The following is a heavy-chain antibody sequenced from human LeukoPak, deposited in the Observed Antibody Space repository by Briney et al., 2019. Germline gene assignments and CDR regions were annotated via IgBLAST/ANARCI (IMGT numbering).Heavy chain of an antibody. CDR2: VYDSGTT. J-gene: IGHJ6*03. D-gene: IGHD1-1*01. V-gene: IGHV4-59*01. Sequence: SETLSLTCTVSGGSISRYYWSWIRQPPGKGLEWFGYVYDSGTTNYNPSLKSRVTISVDTSKNQFSLKLSSVTAADTAVYYCARVSWFPGTSYYYMDVWGKGTTVTISS. CDR3: ARVSWFPGTSYYYMDV. CDR1: GGSISRYY.